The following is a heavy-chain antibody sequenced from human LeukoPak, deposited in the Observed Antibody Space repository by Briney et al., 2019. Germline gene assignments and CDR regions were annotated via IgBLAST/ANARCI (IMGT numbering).Heavy chain of an antibody. D-gene: IGHD3-22*01. Sequence: PGGSLRLSCAASGFTFGSYAIYWVRQAPGKGPEWVSGISGSGGITYFADSVKGRFIISRDNSKNTVYLQINNLRAEDTALYYCAKTRAGNSSGRDPGWSMDYWGQGTLVTVSS. V-gene: IGHV3-23*01. CDR2: ISGSGGIT. J-gene: IGHJ4*02. CDR3: AKTRAGNSSGRDPGWSMDY. CDR1: GFTFGSYA.